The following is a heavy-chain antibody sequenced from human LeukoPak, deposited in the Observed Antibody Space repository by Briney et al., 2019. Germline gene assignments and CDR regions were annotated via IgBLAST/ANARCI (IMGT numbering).Heavy chain of an antibody. CDR2: VYSSGST. V-gene: IGHV4-4*07. CDR3: ARMYSGTYGGIDY. J-gene: IGHJ4*02. Sequence: SETLSLTCTVSGGSISSYYWSWIRQPAGKGLEWIGRVYSSGSTNYNPSLKSRVTMSADTSKSQFSLMLTSVTAADTAVYYCARMYSGTYGGIDYWGQGTLVTVSS. CDR1: GGSISSYY. D-gene: IGHD1-26*01.